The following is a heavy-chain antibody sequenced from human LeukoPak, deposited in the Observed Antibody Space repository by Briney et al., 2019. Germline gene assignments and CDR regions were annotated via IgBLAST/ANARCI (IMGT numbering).Heavy chain of an antibody. J-gene: IGHJ4*02. Sequence: GGSLRLSCAASGFSVSSRAMSWVRQAPGKGLEWVSTISNSGYNSWYADSVKGRFTISRDNSQNTLYLQMSSLRAEDTALYYCARHDGSSFIYYVDHWGQGALVTVSS. CDR1: GFSVSSRA. CDR3: ARHDGSSFIYYVDH. CDR2: ISNSGYNS. D-gene: IGHD1-26*01. V-gene: IGHV3-23*01.